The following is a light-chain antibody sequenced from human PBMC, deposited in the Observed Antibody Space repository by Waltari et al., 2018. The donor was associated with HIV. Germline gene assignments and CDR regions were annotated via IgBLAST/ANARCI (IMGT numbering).Light chain of an antibody. V-gene: IGLV1-44*01. CDR2: NNN. J-gene: IGLJ2*01. CDR3: AAWDDRLNGLV. Sequence: SVLTQPPSTSGTPGQRVTIPCSCCISHIGSNSANWYQQFPGTAPKLLIHNNNQRPSGVPDQFSGSKSGTSASLAISGLQSEDEAHYYCAAWDDRLNGLVFGGGTKLTVL. CDR1: ISHIGSNS.